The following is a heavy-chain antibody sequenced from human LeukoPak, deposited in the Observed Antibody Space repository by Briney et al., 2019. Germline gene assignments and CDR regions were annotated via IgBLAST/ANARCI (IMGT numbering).Heavy chain of an antibody. Sequence: GGSLRLSCAASGFTFSNAWMSWVRQAPGKGLEWVANIKQDGSEKYYVNSVKGRFTISRDNAKNSLYLQMNSLRAEDTAVYYCAKDRSGSYSQGLDYWGQGTLVTVSS. CDR2: IKQDGSEK. J-gene: IGHJ4*02. D-gene: IGHD1-26*01. CDR3: AKDRSGSYSQGLDY. CDR1: GFTFSNAW. V-gene: IGHV3-7*01.